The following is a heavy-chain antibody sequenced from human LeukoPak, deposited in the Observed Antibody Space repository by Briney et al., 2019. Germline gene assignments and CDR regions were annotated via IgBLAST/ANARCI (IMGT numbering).Heavy chain of an antibody. CDR1: GFIFSNYE. Sequence: GGSLRLSCVASGFIFSNYEMNWVRQAPGKGLEWLSYISSSGSNIYYADCVKGRFTISRDNAKKSLYLQMNSLRAEDTAVYFCARSDEITVADSYYYYAMDVWGKGTTVTVSS. CDR3: ARSDEITVADSYYYYAMDV. V-gene: IGHV3-48*03. D-gene: IGHD6-19*01. J-gene: IGHJ6*04. CDR2: ISSSGSNI.